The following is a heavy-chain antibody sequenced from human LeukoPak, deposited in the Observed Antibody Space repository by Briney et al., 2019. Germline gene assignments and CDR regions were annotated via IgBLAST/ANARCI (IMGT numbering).Heavy chain of an antibody. CDR2: ISGSGGST. CDR3: ARDYSSVAFDI. Sequence: GGSLRLSCAASGFTFSSYAMSWVRQAPGKGLEWVSAISGSGGSTYYADSVKGRFTISRDNAKNSLYLQMNSLRAEDTAVYYCARDYSSVAFDIWGQGTMVTVSS. V-gene: IGHV3-23*01. D-gene: IGHD5-18*01. J-gene: IGHJ3*02. CDR1: GFTFSSYA.